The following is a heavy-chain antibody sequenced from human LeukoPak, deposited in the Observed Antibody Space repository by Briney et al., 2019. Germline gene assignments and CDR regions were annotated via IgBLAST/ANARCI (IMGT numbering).Heavy chain of an antibody. V-gene: IGHV4-34*01. CDR3: ARFRRVPYGSGSCRYYYYGMDV. D-gene: IGHD3-10*01. CDR2: INHSGST. CDR1: GGSFSGYY. J-gene: IGHJ6*02. Sequence: SETLSLTCAVYGGSFSGYYWSWIRQPPGKGLEWIGEINHSGSTNYNPSLKSRVTISVDTSKNQFSLKLSSVTAADTAVYYCARFRRVPYGSGSCRYYYYGMDVWGQGTTVTVSS.